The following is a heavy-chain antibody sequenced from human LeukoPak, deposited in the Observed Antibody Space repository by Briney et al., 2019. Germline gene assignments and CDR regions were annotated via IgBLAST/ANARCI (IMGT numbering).Heavy chain of an antibody. CDR3: ARETTSFYYMDV. Sequence: GGSLRLSCAASAFSFSAYNMNWVRQAPGKGLEWVSYITSSSSTIYYADSAEGRFTISRDNAKNSLYLQMNSLRAEDTAVYYCARETTSFYYMDVWGKGTTVTVSS. CDR1: AFSFSAYN. J-gene: IGHJ6*03. V-gene: IGHV3-48*01. D-gene: IGHD1/OR15-1a*01. CDR2: ITSSSSTI.